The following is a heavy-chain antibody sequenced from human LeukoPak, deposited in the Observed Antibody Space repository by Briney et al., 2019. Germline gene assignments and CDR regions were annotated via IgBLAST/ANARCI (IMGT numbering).Heavy chain of an antibody. Sequence: GGSLRLSCAASGFTFSSYAMSWVRQAPGKGLEWVSAISGSGGSTYYADSVKGRFTISRDNSKNTLYLQMNSLRAEDTAVYYCAKDLAYYYDSSGYSPSLYWGQGTLVTVSS. J-gene: IGHJ4*02. CDR1: GFTFSSYA. CDR2: ISGSGGST. V-gene: IGHV3-23*01. D-gene: IGHD3-22*01. CDR3: AKDLAYYYDSSGYSPSLY.